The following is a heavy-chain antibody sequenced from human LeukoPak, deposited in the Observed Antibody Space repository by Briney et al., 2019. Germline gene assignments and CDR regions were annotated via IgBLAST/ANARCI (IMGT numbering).Heavy chain of an antibody. Sequence: PGGSLRLSYAASGFTFSSYEMNWVRQAPGKGLEWVAYITSSGRIIYYADSVKGRFTISRDNAKNSLYLQMNSLRAEDTAVYYCASTGGYGSGTYDYYYFGMDVWGQGTTVTVSS. V-gene: IGHV3-48*03. CDR2: ITSSGRII. CDR3: ASTGGYGSGTYDYYYFGMDV. CDR1: GFTFSSYE. D-gene: IGHD3-10*01. J-gene: IGHJ6*02.